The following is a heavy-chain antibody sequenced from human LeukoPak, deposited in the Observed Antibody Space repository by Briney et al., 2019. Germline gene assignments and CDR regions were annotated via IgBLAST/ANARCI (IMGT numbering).Heavy chain of an antibody. Sequence: PGGSLRLSCAASGFSFSDHYMAWIRQAPGKGLEWVAVISYDGSNKYYADSVKGRFTISRDNSKNTLYLQMNSLRAEDTAVYYCARGGRYCSSTSCRSRVDYWGQGTLVTVSS. D-gene: IGHD2-2*01. CDR3: ARGGRYCSSTSCRSRVDY. V-gene: IGHV3-30-3*01. CDR2: ISYDGSNK. J-gene: IGHJ4*02. CDR1: GFSFSDHY.